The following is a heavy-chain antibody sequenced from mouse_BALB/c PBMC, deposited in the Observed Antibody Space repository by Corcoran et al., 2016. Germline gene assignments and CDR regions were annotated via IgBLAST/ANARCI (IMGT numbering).Heavy chain of an antibody. D-gene: IGHD2-14*01. J-gene: IGHJ2*01. CDR3: ARCFWYDFDY. CDR2: IIPYNDGT. Sequence: EVQLQQSGPELVKPGASVKMSCKASGYTFTSYVMHWVKQKPGQGLEWIGYIIPYNDGTKYNEKVKGKATLTADKSSSTAYMELSSLTSEDSAVYYCARCFWYDFDYWGQGTTLTVSS. CDR1: GYTFTSYV. V-gene: IGHV1S136*01.